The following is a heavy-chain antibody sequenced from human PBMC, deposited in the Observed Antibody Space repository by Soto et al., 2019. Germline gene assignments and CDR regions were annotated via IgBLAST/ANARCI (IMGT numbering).Heavy chain of an antibody. V-gene: IGHV1-2*04. CDR2: INPNSGGT. CDR1: GYTFTGYY. D-gene: IGHD3-3*01. CDR3: ARERDFWSGYTLSGMDV. Sequence: ASVKVSFKASGYTFTGYYMHWVRQAPGQGLEWMGWINPNSGGTNYAQKFQGWVTMTRDTSISTAYMELSRLRSDDTAVYYCARERDFWSGYTLSGMDVWGQGTTVTVSS. J-gene: IGHJ6*02.